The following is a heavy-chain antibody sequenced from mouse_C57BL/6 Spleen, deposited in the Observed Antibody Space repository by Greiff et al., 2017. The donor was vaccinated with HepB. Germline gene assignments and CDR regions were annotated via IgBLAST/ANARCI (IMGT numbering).Heavy chain of an antibody. CDR1: GFSLTSYG. J-gene: IGHJ4*01. CDR3: ARNPYYYGSSYLMDY. Sequence: QVHVKQSGPGLVQPSQSLSITCTVSGFSLTSYGVHWVRQSPGKGLEWLGVIWSGGSTDYNAAFISRLSISKDNSKSQVFFKMNSLQADDTAIYYCARNPYYYGSSYLMDYWGQGTSVTVSS. V-gene: IGHV2-2*01. D-gene: IGHD1-1*01. CDR2: IWSGGST.